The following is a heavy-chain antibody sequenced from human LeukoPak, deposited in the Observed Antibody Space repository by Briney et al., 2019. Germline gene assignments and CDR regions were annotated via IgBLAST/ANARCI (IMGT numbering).Heavy chain of an antibody. D-gene: IGHD3-22*01. Sequence: PGRSLRLSCTGSGFTFGDYGMSWVRQAPGKGLEWVGFIRSKPYGGTTEYAASVKGRFTISRDDSESIAYLQMNSLKTEDTAVYYCTRGDYYDSGGYYFLFDYWGQGTLVAVFS. V-gene: IGHV3-49*04. CDR2: IRSKPYGGTT. J-gene: IGHJ4*02. CDR1: GFTFGDYG. CDR3: TRGDYYDSGGYYFLFDY.